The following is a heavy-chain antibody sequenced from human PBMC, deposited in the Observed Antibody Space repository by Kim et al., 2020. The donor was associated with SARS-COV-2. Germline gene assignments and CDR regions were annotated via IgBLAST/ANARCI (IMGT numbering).Heavy chain of an antibody. Sequence: GESLKISCKGSGYSFTSYWIGWVRQMPGKGLEWMGIIYPGDSDTRYSPSFQGQVTISADKSISTAYLQWSSLKASDTAMYYCARRLAYCGGDCYSGWPPGGWFDPWGQGNLVTVSS. J-gene: IGHJ5*02. V-gene: IGHV5-51*01. CDR1: GYSFTSYW. CDR3: ARRLAYCGGDCYSGWPPGGWFDP. CDR2: IYPGDSDT. D-gene: IGHD2-21*02.